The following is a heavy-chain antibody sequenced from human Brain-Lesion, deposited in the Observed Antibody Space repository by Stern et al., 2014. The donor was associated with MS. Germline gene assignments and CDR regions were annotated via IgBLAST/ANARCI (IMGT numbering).Heavy chain of an antibody. CDR2: ITEDGTEK. D-gene: IGHD3-3*01. CDR1: GFTFGNYW. J-gene: IGHJ6*02. CDR3: ARVYNTIYGTVTQRGSGMDV. Sequence: EVQLVESGGGLVQPGGSLTISCTAAGFTFGNYWMTWVRQAPGKGLEWVAHITEDGTEKNYVDSVKGRFTISRDNARNSLYLQMNSLRVEDTALYYCARVYNTIYGTVTQRGSGMDVWGQGTTVIVSS. V-gene: IGHV3-7*01.